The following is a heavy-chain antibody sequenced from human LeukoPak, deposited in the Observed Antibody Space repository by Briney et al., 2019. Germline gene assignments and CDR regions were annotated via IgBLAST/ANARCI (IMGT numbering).Heavy chain of an antibody. CDR3: ARGLGYQEYYYYYYYMDV. Sequence: GASVKVSCKASGYTFTTYDINWVRQATGQGLEWMGWMNPNSGNTGYAQKFQGRVTITRNTSISTAYMELSSLRSEDTAVYYCARGLGYQEYYYYYYYMDVWGKGTTVTVSS. D-gene: IGHD3-16*02. CDR2: MNPNSGNT. CDR1: GYTFTTYD. J-gene: IGHJ6*03. V-gene: IGHV1-8*01.